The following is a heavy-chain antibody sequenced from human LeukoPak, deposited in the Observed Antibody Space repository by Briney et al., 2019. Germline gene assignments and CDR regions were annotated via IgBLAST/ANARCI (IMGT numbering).Heavy chain of an antibody. D-gene: IGHD6-6*01. CDR3: AKDRSDRRALDY. Sequence: GGSLRLSCAASGFTFSSYGMHWVRQAPGKGLEWVAVISYDGSNKYYADSVKSRFTISRDNSKNTLYLQMNSLRAEDTAVYYCAKDRSDRRALDYWGQGTLVTVSS. J-gene: IGHJ4*02. V-gene: IGHV3-30*18. CDR2: ISYDGSNK. CDR1: GFTFSSYG.